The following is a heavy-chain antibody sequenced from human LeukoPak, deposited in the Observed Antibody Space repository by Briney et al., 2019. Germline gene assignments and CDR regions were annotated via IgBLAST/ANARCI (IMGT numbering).Heavy chain of an antibody. CDR3: AREYRGYHDVLTGPPEPWFVP. CDR2: INPSGGST. D-gene: IGHD3-9*01. CDR1: GYTFTSYY. V-gene: IGHV1-46*01. J-gene: IGHJ5*02. Sequence: ASVKDSCKASGYTFTSYYMHWVRQAPGQGLEWMGIINPSGGSTSYAQKFQGRVTMTRDTSTSTVYMELSSLTSEDTAVYYCAREYRGYHDVLTGPPEPWFVPWGQGTLVTVSS.